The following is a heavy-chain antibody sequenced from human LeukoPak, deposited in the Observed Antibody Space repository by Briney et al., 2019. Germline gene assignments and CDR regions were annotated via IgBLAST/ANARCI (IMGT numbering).Heavy chain of an antibody. CDR1: GYTFTSYG. CDR3: ARDTEYKSVDS. CDR2: ISAYNGYT. V-gene: IGHV1-18*01. D-gene: IGHD6-6*01. Sequence: ASVKVSCKASGYTFTSYGINWVRQAPGQGLEWMGWISAYNGYTTYAQNLQDRVTMTTDTSTSTVYMEVRSLRSDDTAVYYCARDTEYKSVDSWGQGTLVTVSS. J-gene: IGHJ4*02.